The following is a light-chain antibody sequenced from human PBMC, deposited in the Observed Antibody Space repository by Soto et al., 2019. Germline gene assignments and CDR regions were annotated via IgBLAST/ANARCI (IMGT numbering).Light chain of an antibody. CDR2: DAS. CDR1: QSISSH. CDR3: QQHTHWPRGT. Sequence: EIVLTQSPATLSLSPGERATLSCRASQSISSHLAWYQQKPGQAPRVLIYDASNRVTGIPARFSGSGSGTDFTLTISNVEPEDFAIYYCQQHTHWPRGTFGQGTKLEIK. J-gene: IGKJ2*01. V-gene: IGKV3-11*01.